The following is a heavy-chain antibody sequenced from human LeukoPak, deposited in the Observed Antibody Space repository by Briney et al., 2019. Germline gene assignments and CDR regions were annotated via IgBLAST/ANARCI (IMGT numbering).Heavy chain of an antibody. CDR1: GFTFSSYA. Sequence: PGGSLRLSCAASGFTFSSYATSWVRQAPGKGLEWVSAISGSGGSTYYADSVKGRFTISRDNSKNTLYLQMNSLRAEDTAVYYCAKGFFDWLYYFDAWGQGTLVTVSS. CDR2: ISGSGGST. J-gene: IGHJ4*02. D-gene: IGHD3-9*01. V-gene: IGHV3-23*01. CDR3: AKGFFDWLYYFDA.